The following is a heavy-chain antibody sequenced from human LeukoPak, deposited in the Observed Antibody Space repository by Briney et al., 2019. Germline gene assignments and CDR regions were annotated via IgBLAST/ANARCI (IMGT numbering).Heavy chain of an antibody. Sequence: GGSLRLSCAASGFTFSSYAMSWVRQAPGKGLEWVSAISGSGGSTYYADSVKGRFTISRDNAKNSLSLQMNSLRAEDTAVYYCARDVAAAAPFYYYYGMDVWGQGTTVTVSS. CDR2: ISGSGGST. CDR1: GFTFSSYA. CDR3: ARDVAAAAPFYYYYGMDV. V-gene: IGHV3-23*01. D-gene: IGHD6-13*01. J-gene: IGHJ6*02.